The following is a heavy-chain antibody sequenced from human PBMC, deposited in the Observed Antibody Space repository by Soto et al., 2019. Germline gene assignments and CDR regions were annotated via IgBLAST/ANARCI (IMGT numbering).Heavy chain of an antibody. J-gene: IGHJ4*02. CDR3: AKVRSWSGYSYFDS. V-gene: IGHV3-30*18. CDR2: ISYDGSNK. D-gene: IGHD3-3*01. CDR1: GFTFSSYG. Sequence: QVQLVESGGGVVQPGRSLRLSCAASGFTFSSYGMHWVRQAPGKGLEWVAVISYDGSNKYYADSVKGRFTISRDNPKNTLYLQMNSLRAEDTAVYYCAKVRSWSGYSYFDSWGQGTLVTVSS.